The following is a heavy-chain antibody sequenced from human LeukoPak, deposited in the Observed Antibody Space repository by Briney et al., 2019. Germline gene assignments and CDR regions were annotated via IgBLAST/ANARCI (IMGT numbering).Heavy chain of an antibody. CDR3: AKMRGQYYHSYYMDA. CDR1: GFIFSSYA. CDR2: GGSGGST. V-gene: IGHV3-23*01. J-gene: IGHJ6*03. Sequence: GSLRLSCAASGFIFSSYAMSWVRQAPGKGLEWVSYGGSGGSTYYADSVKGRFTVSRDNSKSTLYLQMNSLTAEDTAVYYCAKMRGQYYHSYYMDAWGKGTTVTVSS.